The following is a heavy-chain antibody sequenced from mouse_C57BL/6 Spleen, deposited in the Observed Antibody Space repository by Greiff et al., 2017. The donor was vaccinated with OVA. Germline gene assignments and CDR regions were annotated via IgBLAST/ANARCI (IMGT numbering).Heavy chain of an antibody. CDR1: GYTFTSYD. CDR2: IYPRDGST. CDR3: ARSGPYGNDWYFDV. Sequence: QVQLKESGPELVKPGASVKLSCKASGYTFTSYDINWVKQRPGQGLEWIGWIYPRDGSTKYNEKFKGKATLTVDTSSSTAYMELHSLTSEDSAVYFCARSGPYGNDWYFDVWGTGTTVTVSS. J-gene: IGHJ1*03. D-gene: IGHD2-1*01. V-gene: IGHV1-85*01.